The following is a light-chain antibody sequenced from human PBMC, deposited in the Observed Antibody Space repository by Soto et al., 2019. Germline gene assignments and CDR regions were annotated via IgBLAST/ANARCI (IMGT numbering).Light chain of an antibody. CDR3: QQSYSTPAWT. J-gene: IGKJ1*01. Sequence: DFQMTQSPSSLSSSVGDTVTLTCRASQSISSYLNWYQQKPGKAPKLLIYAASSLQSGVPSRFSGSGSGTDFTLTISSLQPEDFATYYCQQSYSTPAWTFGQGTKVDIK. CDR2: AAS. CDR1: QSISSY. V-gene: IGKV1-39*01.